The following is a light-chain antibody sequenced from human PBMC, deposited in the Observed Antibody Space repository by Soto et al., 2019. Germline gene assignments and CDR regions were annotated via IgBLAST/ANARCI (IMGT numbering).Light chain of an antibody. V-gene: IGKV1-5*01. J-gene: IGKJ1*01. CDR3: QQYTSYPAWP. CDR2: DAA. Sequence: AVSATVGDSVTITCRAGKSISSWLAWHQQKTGKATKLLMYDAATWQSGGPPRFSGSGSGTEFTLTIRSLQPDDIATHYCQQYTSYPAWPFGEVTKAAI. CDR1: KSISSW.